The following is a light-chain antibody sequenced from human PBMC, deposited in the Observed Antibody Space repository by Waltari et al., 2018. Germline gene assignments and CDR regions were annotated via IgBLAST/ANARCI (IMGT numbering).Light chain of an antibody. CDR1: QTISPN. CDR3: QQYNNWPPLFT. Sequence: EIVMTQSPATLSVSPGDRATLSCRASQTISPNLAWYQQRPGQAPRLLIYVESTRATGIPARCSGSGSGTEFTLTISSLQSEDFAVYYCQQYNNWPPLFTFGPGTKVDMK. J-gene: IGKJ3*01. CDR2: VES. V-gene: IGKV3D-15*01.